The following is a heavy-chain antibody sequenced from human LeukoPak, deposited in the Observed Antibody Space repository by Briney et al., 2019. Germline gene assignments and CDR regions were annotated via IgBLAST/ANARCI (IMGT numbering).Heavy chain of an antibody. V-gene: IGHV4-34*01. CDR2: VDHSGST. Sequence: PSETLSLTCAVYGGSFSGYFWSWVRQSPGKGLEWLGEVDHSGSTNYNPSLKSRVTISGDTSKNQFTLRLSSLTSADTAIYYCARDQGEAILRAYGVRTPLRYWGQGTVVTVSS. CDR1: GGSFSGYF. D-gene: IGHD3-10*01. J-gene: IGHJ4*02. CDR3: ARDQGEAILRAYGVRTPLRY.